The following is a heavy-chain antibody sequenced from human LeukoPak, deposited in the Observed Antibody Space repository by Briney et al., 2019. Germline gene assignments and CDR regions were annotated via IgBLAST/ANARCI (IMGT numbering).Heavy chain of an antibody. CDR2: ITSGETT. V-gene: IGHV3-23*01. D-gene: IGHD2-15*01. J-gene: IGHJ4*02. Sequence: GGSLRLSCAASGFAFSTSAMSWVRQSPVKGLEWVSAITSGETTYYADSVRGRFTISRDNSKNTLYLQMNSLRAEDTALYYCAKKDSTGALDYWGQETQLTVSS. CDR1: GFAFSTSA. CDR3: AKKDSTGALDY.